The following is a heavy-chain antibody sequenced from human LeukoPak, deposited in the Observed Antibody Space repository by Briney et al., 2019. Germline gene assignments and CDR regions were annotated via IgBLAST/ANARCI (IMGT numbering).Heavy chain of an antibody. D-gene: IGHD4-17*01. J-gene: IGHJ5*02. CDR1: GFTFNNYW. CDR2: IQRDGSAK. CDR3: AREPPFDYAEALVDH. Sequence: GGSLRLSCAASGFTFNNYWMNWVRQAPGKGREWVANIQRDGSAKNYVDSVRGRFTIYRENAKNSLYLQMNSLRVEDTAVYYCAREPPFDYAEALVDHWGQGTLVTVSS. V-gene: IGHV3-7*01.